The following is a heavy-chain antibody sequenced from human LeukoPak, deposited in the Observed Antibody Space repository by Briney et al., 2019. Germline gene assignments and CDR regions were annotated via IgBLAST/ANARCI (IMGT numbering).Heavy chain of an antibody. CDR1: GYTGTSVG. Sequence: ASLNGSCKASGYTGTSVGIGWGRQAPGQGLEWMGWISTYNGNTNYAQKLQGRVTMTTDTSTSTAYMELRSLRSDDTAVYYCARGGDILTLHLDYWGQGTLVTVSS. J-gene: IGHJ4*02. V-gene: IGHV1-18*04. D-gene: IGHD3-9*01. CDR2: ISTYNGNT. CDR3: ARGGDILTLHLDY.